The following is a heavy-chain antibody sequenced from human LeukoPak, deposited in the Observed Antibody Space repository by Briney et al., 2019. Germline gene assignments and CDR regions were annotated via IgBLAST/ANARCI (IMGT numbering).Heavy chain of an antibody. Sequence: GGSLRLSCAASGFTFSSYSMNWVRQAPGKGLEWVSSISSSSSYIYYADSVKGRFTISRDNAKNSLYLQMNSLRAEDTAVYYCASTSGGDQLLYSRIAVAGLFDYWGQGTLVTVSS. CDR1: GFTFSSYS. CDR2: ISSSSSYI. J-gene: IGHJ4*02. V-gene: IGHV3-21*01. D-gene: IGHD6-19*01. CDR3: ASTSGGDQLLYSRIAVAGLFDY.